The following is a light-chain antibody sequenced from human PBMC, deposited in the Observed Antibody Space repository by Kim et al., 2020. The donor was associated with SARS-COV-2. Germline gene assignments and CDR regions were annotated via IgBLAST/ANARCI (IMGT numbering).Light chain of an antibody. CDR2: DAS. V-gene: IGKV3-11*01. J-gene: IGKJ3*01. CDR3: QQRSNWPPFT. CDR1: QSSSSY. Sequence: APGENAPFSGRARQSSSSYLGWYQQNPGQAPRLLIYDASNRATGTPSRFSGSGSGTDFTRTISSLEPEDFAVYYCQQRSNWPPFTFGPGTKVDIK.